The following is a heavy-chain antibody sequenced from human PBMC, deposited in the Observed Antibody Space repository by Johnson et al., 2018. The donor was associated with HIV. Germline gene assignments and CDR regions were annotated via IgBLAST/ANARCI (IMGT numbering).Heavy chain of an antibody. V-gene: IGHV3-20*04. D-gene: IGHD3-22*01. J-gene: IGHJ3*02. CDR3: ATPLAHYDSSAYGGGAFDI. Sequence: VQLVESGGGLVQPGRSLRLSCEASGFTFDDYAMHWVRQAPGKGLEWVSAINCNGGSTGYADSVKGRFTISRDNSKNSKNLQMTSLKVEDTAVYYCATPLAHYDSSAYGGGAFDIWGQGTMVTVSS. CDR1: GFTFDDYA. CDR2: INCNGGST.